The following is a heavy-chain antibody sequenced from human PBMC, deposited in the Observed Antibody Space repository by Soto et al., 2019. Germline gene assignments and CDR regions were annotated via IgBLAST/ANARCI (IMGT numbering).Heavy chain of an antibody. J-gene: IGHJ6*01. Sequence: EVQLVESGGGLVQPGGSLRLSCTASGFTVSDNYMSWVRQAAGKGLEWVSVIYSGGSTYYADSVEGRFTISRDNSKNMLYLQMNRLRAEDTAVYYCAKALVRGLMGVWGQGTTVTVPP. CDR1: GFTVSDNY. CDR2: IYSGGST. CDR3: AKALVRGLMGV. D-gene: IGHD3-10*01. V-gene: IGHV3-66*01.